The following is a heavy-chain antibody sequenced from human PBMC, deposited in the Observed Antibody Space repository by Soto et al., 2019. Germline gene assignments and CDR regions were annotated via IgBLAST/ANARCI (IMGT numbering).Heavy chain of an antibody. CDR2: ILHSGSV. CDR3: AGXXXRGKFSRLQY. CDR1: GDSISVNTW. V-gene: IGHV4-4*02. Sequence: SETLSLTCDVSGDSISVNTWWSWVRQTPGKGLEWIGEILHSGSVNYNPSLKSRVTISIDKSKNQVSLRLSSMTAADTALYYCAGXXXRGKFSRLQYWGQGTLVTVSS. J-gene: IGHJ1*01. D-gene: IGHD6-6*01.